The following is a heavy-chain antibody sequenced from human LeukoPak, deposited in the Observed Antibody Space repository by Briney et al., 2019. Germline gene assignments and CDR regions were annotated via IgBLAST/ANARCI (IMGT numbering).Heavy chain of an antibody. D-gene: IGHD6-13*01. V-gene: IGHV1-8*01. CDR1: GYTFTTHD. CDR3: ARGPSQQLLRLGYWFDP. CDR2: MNPNSGNT. Sequence: ASVKVSCKTSGYTFTTHDINWVRQATGQGLEWMGWMNPNSGNTGYAQKFQGRVTMTKNTSSSTAYMELSSLRSDDTAVYYCARGPSQQLLRLGYWFDPWGQGTLVTVSS. J-gene: IGHJ5*02.